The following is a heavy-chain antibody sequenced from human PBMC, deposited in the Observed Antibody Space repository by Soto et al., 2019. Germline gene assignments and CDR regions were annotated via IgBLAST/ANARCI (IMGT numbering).Heavy chain of an antibody. CDR1: GFIFKMYW. J-gene: IGHJ4*02. CDR3: TRGPRPISTGTGAY. Sequence: GGSLRLSCAASGFIFKMYWMHWVRQTPWKGLVWISRIYNDGSYTDYADSVKGRFTISRDNVNDTLYLQMNNLRAEDSGLYYCTRGPRPISTGTGAYWGQGTQVTVSS. CDR2: IYNDGSYT. V-gene: IGHV3-74*01. D-gene: IGHD3-10*01.